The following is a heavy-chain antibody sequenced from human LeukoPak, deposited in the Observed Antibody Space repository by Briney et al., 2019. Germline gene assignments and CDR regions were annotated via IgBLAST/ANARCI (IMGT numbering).Heavy chain of an antibody. CDR2: ISGSGGST. CDR1: GFTFSSYA. J-gene: IGHJ4*02. CDR3: AKTVYYDSSGLSYFDY. V-gene: IGHV3-23*01. Sequence: GGSLRLSCAASGFTFSSYAMSWVRQAPGKGLEWASAISGSGGSTYYADSVKGRFTISRDNSKNTLYLQMNSLRAEDTAVYYCAKTVYYDSSGLSYFDYWGQGTLVTVSS. D-gene: IGHD3-22*01.